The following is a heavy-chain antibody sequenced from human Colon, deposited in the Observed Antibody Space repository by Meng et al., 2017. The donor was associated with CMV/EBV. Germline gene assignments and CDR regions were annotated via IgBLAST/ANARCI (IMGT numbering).Heavy chain of an antibody. Sequence: GESLKISCAASGFTFSGSGMHWVRQAPGKGLEWVALISYDGSIKYYVDSVKGRFTISRDNSKNTLSLQMNSLRGDDTAVYYCAREHQLPSTHSYYNYGMDVWGQGTTVTVSS. D-gene: IGHD2-2*01. V-gene: IGHV3-30*19. CDR2: ISYDGSIK. CDR3: AREHQLPSTHSYYNYGMDV. CDR1: GFTFSGSG. J-gene: IGHJ6*02.